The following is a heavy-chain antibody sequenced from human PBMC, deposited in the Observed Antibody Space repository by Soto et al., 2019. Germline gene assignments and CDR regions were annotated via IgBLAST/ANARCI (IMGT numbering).Heavy chain of an antibody. CDR1: GFTFSGYW. CDR3: ARGRGSYSHDY. J-gene: IGHJ4*02. V-gene: IGHV3-7*01. D-gene: IGHD6-13*01. CDR2: IKQDGSEK. Sequence: PGGSLRLSCAASGFTFSGYWMTWVRQAPGKGLEWVANIKQDGSEKYYVDSVKGRFTISRDNAKNSLYLQMNSLRAEDTAVYYCARGRGSYSHDYWGQGTLVTVSS.